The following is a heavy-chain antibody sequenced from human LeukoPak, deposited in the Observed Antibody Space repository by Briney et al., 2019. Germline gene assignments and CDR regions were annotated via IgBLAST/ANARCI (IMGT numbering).Heavy chain of an antibody. CDR1: GGSISSYY. CDR3: ARGRRDGYNPYWYFDL. Sequence: SETLSLTCTVSGGSISSYYWSWIRQPPGKGLEWIGYIYYSGSTNYNPSLKSRVTISVDTSTNQFSLKLSSVTAADTAVYYCARGRRDGYNPYWYFDLWGRGTLVTVSS. V-gene: IGHV4-59*01. CDR2: IYYSGST. J-gene: IGHJ2*01. D-gene: IGHD5-24*01.